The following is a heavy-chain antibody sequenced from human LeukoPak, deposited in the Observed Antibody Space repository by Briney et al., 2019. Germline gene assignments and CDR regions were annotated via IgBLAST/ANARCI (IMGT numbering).Heavy chain of an antibody. CDR3: AIIFGVVRTFDY. CDR1: GFTFSSYA. J-gene: IGHJ4*02. Sequence: PGGSLRLSCAASGFTFSSYAMSWVRQAPGKGLEWVSAISGSGGSTYYADSVKGRFTISRDNSKNTLYLQMNSLRAEDTAVYYCAIIFGVVRTFDYWGQGTLVTVSS. V-gene: IGHV3-23*01. CDR2: ISGSGGST. D-gene: IGHD3-3*01.